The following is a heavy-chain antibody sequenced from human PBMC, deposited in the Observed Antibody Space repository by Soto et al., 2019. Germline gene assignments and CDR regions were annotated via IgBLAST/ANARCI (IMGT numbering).Heavy chain of an antibody. CDR2: IYHSGST. Sequence: QLQLQESGSGLVKPSQTLSLTCAVSGGSISSGGYSWSWFRQPPGKGLECIGYIYHSGSTYYNPSLKSRLTIPVDRSKNQFALKLSSVTAADTAMYYCVMAMTTGTTFDYWGQGTLVTVSS. CDR3: VMAMTTGTTFDY. CDR1: GGSISSGGYS. V-gene: IGHV4-30-2*01. J-gene: IGHJ4*02. D-gene: IGHD4-17*01.